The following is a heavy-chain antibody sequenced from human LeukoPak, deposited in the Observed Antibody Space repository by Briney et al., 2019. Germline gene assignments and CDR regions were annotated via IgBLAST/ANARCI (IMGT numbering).Heavy chain of an antibody. CDR1: GGSFSGYY. Sequence: PSETLSLTCAVYGGSFSGYYWSWIRQPPGKGLEWIGEINHSGSTNYNPSLKSRATISVDTSKNQFSLKLSSVTAADTAVYYCARGVMVRGVIILYYFDYWGQGTLVTVSS. CDR3: ARGVMVRGVIILYYFDY. J-gene: IGHJ4*02. D-gene: IGHD3-10*01. CDR2: INHSGST. V-gene: IGHV4-34*01.